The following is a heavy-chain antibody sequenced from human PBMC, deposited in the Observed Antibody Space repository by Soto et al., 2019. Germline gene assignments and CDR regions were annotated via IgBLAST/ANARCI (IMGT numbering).Heavy chain of an antibody. CDR2: ISGTGGST. J-gene: IGHJ4*02. CDR3: AKDRVGGNFDY. CDR1: GFTFNNYA. V-gene: IGHV3-23*01. Sequence: EVQVLDSGGGLVQPGGSLRLSCAASGFTFNNYAMNWVRQAPGKGLEWVATISGTGGSTYYADSVKGRFTISRDNSKNTLYLQMTSLRVEDTAVYYCAKDRVGGNFDYWGQGTQVTVSS.